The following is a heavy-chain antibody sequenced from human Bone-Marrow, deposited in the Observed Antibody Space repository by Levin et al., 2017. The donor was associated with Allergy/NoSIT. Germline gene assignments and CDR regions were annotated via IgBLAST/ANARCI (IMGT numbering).Heavy chain of an antibody. CDR2: IKQDGSEK. CDR1: GFTFSSYW. D-gene: IGHD6-19*01. Sequence: GGSLRLSCAASGFTFSSYWMSWVRQAPGKGLEWVANIKQDGSEKYYVDSVKGRFTISRDNAKNSLYLQMNSLRAEDTAVYYCARDSGSSGWFYYYYYYMDVWGKGTTVTVSS. J-gene: IGHJ6*03. V-gene: IGHV3-7*04. CDR3: ARDSGSSGWFYYYYYYMDV.